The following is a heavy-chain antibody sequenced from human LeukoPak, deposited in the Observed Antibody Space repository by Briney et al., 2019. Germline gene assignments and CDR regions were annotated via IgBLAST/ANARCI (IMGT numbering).Heavy chain of an antibody. CDR3: ATPEWESHPGDAFDI. CDR2: ISYDGSNK. V-gene: IGHV3-30-3*01. Sequence: GGSLRLSCAASGFTFSSYAMHWVRQAPGKGLEWVALISYDGSNKYYADSVKGRFTISRDNSKNTLYLQMNSLRAEDTAVYYCATPEWESHPGDAFDIWGQGTMVTVSS. CDR1: GFTFSSYA. D-gene: IGHD1-26*01. J-gene: IGHJ3*02.